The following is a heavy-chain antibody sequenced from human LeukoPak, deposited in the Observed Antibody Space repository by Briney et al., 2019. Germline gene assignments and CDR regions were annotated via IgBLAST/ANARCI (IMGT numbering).Heavy chain of an antibody. J-gene: IGHJ4*02. V-gene: IGHV3-30*03. CDR2: ISYSGSVQ. Sequence: PGMSLRLSCAASGFTFNNFGMHWVRQAPGKGLEWVSVISYSGSVQFYADSVKGRFTISRDDSKNTVHMQMNRLRVEDTAVYYCGRSPRDSRDWTGTLDYWGQGALVTVSS. D-gene: IGHD2-21*02. CDR1: GFTFNNFG. CDR3: GRSPRDSRDWTGTLDY.